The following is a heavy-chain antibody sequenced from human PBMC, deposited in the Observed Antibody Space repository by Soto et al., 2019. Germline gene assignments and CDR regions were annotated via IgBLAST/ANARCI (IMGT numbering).Heavy chain of an antibody. CDR3: APYCSSTSCYGQWDY. CDR2: IYYSGTT. D-gene: IGHD2-2*01. J-gene: IGHJ4*02. Sequence: PSETLSLTCTVSGGSITSYYWSWIRQPPGKGQEWIGYIYYSGTTNYNPSLKSRVTISVDTSKNQFSLKLTSVTAADTAVYYCAPYCSSTSCYGQWDYWGQGTLVTVSS. V-gene: IGHV4-59*03. CDR1: GGSITSYY.